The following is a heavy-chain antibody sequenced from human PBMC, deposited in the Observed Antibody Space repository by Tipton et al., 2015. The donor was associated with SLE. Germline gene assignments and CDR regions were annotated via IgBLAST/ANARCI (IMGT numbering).Heavy chain of an antibody. Sequence: TLSLTCTVSGGSISRSAGYWGWTRQPPGKGLEWIGSVYHTGSAYYNPSLKSRLSISLDKSRNQFTLKLTSMTAADTAVYYCARRKGYGGYFDYWGQGTLVTVSS. D-gene: IGHD4-23*01. V-gene: IGHV4-39*06. CDR2: VYHTGSA. CDR1: GGSISRSAGY. CDR3: ARRKGYGGYFDY. J-gene: IGHJ4*02.